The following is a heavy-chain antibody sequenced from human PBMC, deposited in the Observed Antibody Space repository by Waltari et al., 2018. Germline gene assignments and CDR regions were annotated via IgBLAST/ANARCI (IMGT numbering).Heavy chain of an antibody. V-gene: IGHV1-69-2*01. CDR1: GYTFTDYY. Sequence: EVQLVQSGAEVKKPGATVTISCKASGYTFTDYYMHWVQQAPGKGLEWMGRVDPEDGETIYAEKFEGRVTITAETSTDTAYMELSSLRSEETAVYYCATLSVVAYCSSTSCYMSDAVDIWGQGTMVTVSS. J-gene: IGHJ3*02. D-gene: IGHD2-2*02. CDR2: VDPEDGET. CDR3: ATLSVVAYCSSTSCYMSDAVDI.